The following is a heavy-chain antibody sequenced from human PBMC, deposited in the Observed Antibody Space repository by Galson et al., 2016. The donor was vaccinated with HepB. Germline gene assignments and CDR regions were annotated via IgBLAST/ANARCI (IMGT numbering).Heavy chain of an antibody. CDR1: GFTFTSYG. V-gene: IGHV3-23*01. D-gene: IGHD2-2*01. CDR2: ITGSGGST. J-gene: IGHJ4*03. CDR3: AKMGSSIVLVPAARTFDY. Sequence: SLRLSCAASGFTFTSYGMTWVRQAPGKGLEWISGITGSGGSTYYADSVKGRFTISRDNSKNTLYLQMHSLKAEGTARYYCAKMGSSIVLVPAARTFDYWGQGTTVTVSS.